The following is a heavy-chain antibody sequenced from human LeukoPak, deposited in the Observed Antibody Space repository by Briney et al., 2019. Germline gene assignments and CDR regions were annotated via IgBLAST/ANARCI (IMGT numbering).Heavy chain of an antibody. CDR3: AREIVAGTFDY. D-gene: IGHD5-12*01. CDR1: GFTFSEYY. Sequence: GGSLRLSCAASGFTFSEYYMSWIRQAPGKGLEWVADISSSGDIVSYGESVQGRFTISRDNAKDSLSLQLNSLRADDTAVYYCAREIVAGTFDYWGQGTLVTVPS. CDR2: ISSSGDIV. J-gene: IGHJ4*02. V-gene: IGHV3-11*01.